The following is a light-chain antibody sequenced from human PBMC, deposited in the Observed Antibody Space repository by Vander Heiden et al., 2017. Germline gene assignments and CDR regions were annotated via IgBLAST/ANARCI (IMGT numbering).Light chain of an antibody. CDR3: CSYAGSWV. CDR2: EGS. Sequence: QSALTHSAAEFGSPGQSSTISCTGASSAVGSYNLVSWYQQHAGKAPKLMIYEGSKRPSGVSDRFAGSKSGNTASLTISGLQAEDEADYYCCSYAGSWVFGGGTKLTVL. J-gene: IGLJ3*02. V-gene: IGLV2-23*01. CDR1: SSAVGSYNL.